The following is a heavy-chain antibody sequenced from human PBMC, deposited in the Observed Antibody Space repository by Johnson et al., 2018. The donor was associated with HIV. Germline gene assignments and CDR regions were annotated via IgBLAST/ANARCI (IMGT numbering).Heavy chain of an antibody. CDR2: ISYDGSDK. Sequence: VQLVESGGGVVQPGRSLRLSCAASGFPFSTYAMHWVRQAPGKGLEWVSVISYDGSDKYYADSVKGRFTISRDNSKNTLYLQMNSLIAEDTAVYYCARANYYHNWGQGTMVTVSS. CDR1: GFPFSTYA. D-gene: IGHD3-10*01. J-gene: IGHJ3*02. CDR3: ARANYYHN. V-gene: IGHV3-30-3*01.